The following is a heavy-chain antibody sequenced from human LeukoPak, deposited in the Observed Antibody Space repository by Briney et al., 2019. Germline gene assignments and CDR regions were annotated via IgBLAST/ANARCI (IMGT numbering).Heavy chain of an antibody. J-gene: IGHJ6*04. CDR3: ARDRRDTVATMAGGMDV. D-gene: IGHD5-12*01. Sequence: PGGSLRLSCAASGFTFSGFEMNWVRQAPGKGLEWVSYISSSGTTMYYADSVKDRFTISRDNAKNSLHLQINSLRAEDTAVYYCARDRRDTVATMAGGMDVWGKGTTVTVSS. CDR1: GFTFSGFE. CDR2: ISSSGTTM. V-gene: IGHV3-48*03.